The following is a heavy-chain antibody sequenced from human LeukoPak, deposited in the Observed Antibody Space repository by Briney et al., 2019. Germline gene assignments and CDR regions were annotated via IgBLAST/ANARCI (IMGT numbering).Heavy chain of an antibody. V-gene: IGHV4-39*01. D-gene: IGHD5-24*01. J-gene: IGHJ4*02. CDR1: VGSLSSSSYY. CDR2: MYYRGST. CDR3: ARHGRDGYNYGPVVYY. Sequence: SETLSLTCTVSVGSLSSSSYYWGWIRQSPGKGLEWIGSMYYRGSTYYNPSLKSRVTLSVDTPKNQFSLKLSSVTAADTAVYYCARHGRDGYNYGPVVYYWGQGTLVTVSS.